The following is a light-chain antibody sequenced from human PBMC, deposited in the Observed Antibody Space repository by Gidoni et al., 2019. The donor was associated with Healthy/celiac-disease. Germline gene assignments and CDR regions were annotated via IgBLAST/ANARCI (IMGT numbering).Light chain of an antibody. J-gene: IGKJ4*01. CDR1: QSVITY. V-gene: IGKV3-11*01. CDR2: DAS. Sequence: DILLTQSPATLSSSTGERAPLPCRASQSVITYLAWYKQKPGQAPTLHIYDASNMASGIPARFSGSGSGTDFTLTISSLEPEDFAVYYCQQRCSWPPWTFGRGTKVEIK. CDR3: QQRCSWPPWT.